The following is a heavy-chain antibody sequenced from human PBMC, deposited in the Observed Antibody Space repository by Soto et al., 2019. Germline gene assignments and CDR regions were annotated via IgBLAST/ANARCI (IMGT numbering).Heavy chain of an antibody. CDR3: ARRVSHLWQWLVERAFDI. D-gene: IGHD6-19*01. J-gene: IGHJ3*02. V-gene: IGHV1-8*01. CDR2: MNPNSGNT. CDR1: GYTFTSYD. Sequence: ASVKVSCKASGYTFTSYDINWVRQATGQGLEWMGWMNPNSGNTGYAQKFQGRVTMTRNTSISTAYMGLSSLRSEDTAVYYCARRVSHLWQWLVERAFDIWGRGTMVTVSS.